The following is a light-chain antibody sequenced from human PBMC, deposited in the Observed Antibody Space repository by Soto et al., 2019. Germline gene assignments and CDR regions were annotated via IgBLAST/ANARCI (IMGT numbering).Light chain of an antibody. CDR2: GAS. CDR3: QQYNNWPPIT. CDR1: QSVSSN. V-gene: IGKV3-15*01. J-gene: IGKJ1*01. Sequence: DIVLTQSPGTLSLSPGERATLSCRGSQSVSSNLAWYQQKPGQAPRLLIYGASTRATGIPATFSGSGSGTEFTLTISSLQSPDFAVYYCQQYNNWPPITFGQGTKVDIK.